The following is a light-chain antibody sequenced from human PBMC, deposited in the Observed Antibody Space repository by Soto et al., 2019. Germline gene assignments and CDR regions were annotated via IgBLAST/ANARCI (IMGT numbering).Light chain of an antibody. CDR3: QQYNNWLMLS. Sequence: EIVMTQSPAILSVSPWERATLSCRSSQSVSSNLAWYQQKPGQTPRLLIYGASTRATGIPARFSGSGSGTEFTLTISSLQYEDFAIYYCQQYNNWLMLSFGGGTKVDIK. V-gene: IGKV3-15*01. CDR2: GAS. J-gene: IGKJ4*01. CDR1: QSVSSN.